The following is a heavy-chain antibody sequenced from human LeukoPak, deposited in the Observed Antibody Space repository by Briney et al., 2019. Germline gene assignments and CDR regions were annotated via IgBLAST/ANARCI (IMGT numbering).Heavy chain of an antibody. Sequence: SETLSLTCTVSGGSISSYYWSWIRQPPGKGLEWIGYIYYSGSTNYNPSLKSRVTISVDTSKNQFSLKLSSVTAADTAVYYCARTRGSYEIDYWSQGTLVTVSS. CDR1: GGSISSYY. V-gene: IGHV4-59*01. CDR2: IYYSGST. J-gene: IGHJ4*02. CDR3: ARTRGSYEIDY. D-gene: IGHD1-26*01.